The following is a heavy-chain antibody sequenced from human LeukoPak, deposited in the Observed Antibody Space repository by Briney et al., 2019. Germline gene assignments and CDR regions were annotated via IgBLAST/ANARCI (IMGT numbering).Heavy chain of an antibody. J-gene: IGHJ6*03. CDR1: GGYLSSHY. Sequence: SETLSLTCSGSGGYLSSHYWSWIRQPPGKGLEWIGDIYNSGNTNYNPSLQSRVTISVDTSTNQFSLKLSSVTAADTAVYYCAKVVTVPTAVYYYYYMDVWGKGTTVTVSS. V-gene: IGHV4-59*11. CDR3: AKVVTVPTAVYYYYYMDV. CDR2: IYNSGNT. D-gene: IGHD2-21*02.